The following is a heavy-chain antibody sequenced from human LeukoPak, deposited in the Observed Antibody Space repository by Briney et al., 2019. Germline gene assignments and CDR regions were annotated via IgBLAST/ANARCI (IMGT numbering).Heavy chain of an antibody. Sequence: ASVKVSCKASGYTFTGYYMHWVRQAPGQGLEWMGWINPNSGGTSYAQKFQGRVTMTRDMSTSTVYMELSSLRSEDTAVYYCARSKSQLWLRYFDYWGQGTLVTVSS. CDR1: GYTFTGYY. CDR2: INPNSGGT. J-gene: IGHJ4*02. D-gene: IGHD5-18*01. V-gene: IGHV1-2*02. CDR3: ARSKSQLWLRYFDY.